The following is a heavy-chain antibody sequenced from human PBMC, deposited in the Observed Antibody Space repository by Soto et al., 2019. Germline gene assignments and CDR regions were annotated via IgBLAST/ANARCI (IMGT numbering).Heavy chain of an antibody. CDR3: VKGEYYYDSSGYYPFDY. J-gene: IGHJ4*02. Sequence: GGSLRLSCSASGFTFSIYAMHWVRQAPGKGLEYVSSISTNGGSTHYADSVKGRFTISRDNSKNTQYLQMSSLRADDTAVYYCVKGEYYYDSSGYYPFDYWGQGTLVSVSS. CDR2: ISTNGGST. V-gene: IGHV3-64D*06. D-gene: IGHD3-22*01. CDR1: GFTFSIYA.